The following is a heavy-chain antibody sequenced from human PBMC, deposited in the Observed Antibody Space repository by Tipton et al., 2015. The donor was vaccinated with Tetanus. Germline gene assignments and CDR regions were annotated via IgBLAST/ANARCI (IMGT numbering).Heavy chain of an antibody. CDR2: IYPGDCDN. J-gene: IGHJ4*02. CDR1: GYSFTSYW. Sequence: QLVQSGAEVKKPGESLKISCKGSGYSFTSYWIGWVRQMPGQGLEWMGVIYPGDCDNSYSTSFHGQVTISADKSISTAYLQWSSLKASDPAMYYCARHAGGHNIFRFPDYWGQGTLVTVSS. CDR3: ARHAGGHNIFRFPDY. D-gene: IGHD5-24*01. V-gene: IGHV5-51*01.